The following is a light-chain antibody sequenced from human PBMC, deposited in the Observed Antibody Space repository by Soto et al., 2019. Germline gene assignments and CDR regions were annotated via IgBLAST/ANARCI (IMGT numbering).Light chain of an antibody. Sequence: SYELTQPPSVSVAPGQTATISCGENNIDSRTVHWYQQKPGQAPLLVVYDNSFRPSGIPNRFSGSNSGNTATLTISRVEAGDEADYYCQVWDNVDDHIDVFGTGTKLTVL. CDR3: QVWDNVDDHIDV. J-gene: IGLJ1*01. CDR2: DNS. CDR1: NIDSRT. V-gene: IGLV3-21*02.